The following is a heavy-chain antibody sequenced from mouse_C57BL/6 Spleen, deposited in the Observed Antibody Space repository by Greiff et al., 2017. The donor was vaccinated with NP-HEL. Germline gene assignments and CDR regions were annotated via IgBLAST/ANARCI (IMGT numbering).Heavy chain of an antibody. CDR2: IWSGGST. Sequence: QVQLQQSGPGLVQPSQSLSITCTVSGFSLTSYGVHWVRQSPGKGLEWLGVIWSGGSTDYNAAFISSRSISKDNSKSQVFVKMNSLRADDTAIYYCARGGSRDYYAMDYWGQGTSVTVSS. CDR1: GFSLTSYG. D-gene: IGHD1-1*01. J-gene: IGHJ4*01. CDR3: ARGGSRDYYAMDY. V-gene: IGHV2-2*01.